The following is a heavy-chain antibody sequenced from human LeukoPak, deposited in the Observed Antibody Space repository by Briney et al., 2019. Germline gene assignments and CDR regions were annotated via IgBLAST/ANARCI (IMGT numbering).Heavy chain of an antibody. CDR1: GYTFTSYA. CDR2: INAGNGNT. J-gene: IGHJ6*02. V-gene: IGHV1-3*01. Sequence: ASVKVSCKASGYTFTSYAMHWVRQAPGQRLEWMGWINAGNGNTKYSQKFQGRVTITRDTSASTAYMELSSLRSEDTAVYYCARERITGTTGGYYYGVDVWGQGTTVTVSS. CDR3: ARERITGTTGGYYYGVDV. D-gene: IGHD1-20*01.